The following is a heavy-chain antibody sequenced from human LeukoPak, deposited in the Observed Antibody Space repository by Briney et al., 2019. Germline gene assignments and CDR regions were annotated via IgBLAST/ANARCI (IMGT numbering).Heavy chain of an antibody. CDR3: AKEGYCGGDCYLPFDY. CDR1: GFTFSSYA. J-gene: IGHJ4*02. V-gene: IGHV3-23*01. Sequence: GGSLRLSCAASGFTFSSYAMSWVRQAPGKGLEWVSAISGSGGSTYYADPVKGRFTISRDNSKNTLYLQMNSLRAEDTAVYYCAKEGYCGGDCYLPFDYWGQGTLVTVSS. CDR2: ISGSGGST. D-gene: IGHD2-21*02.